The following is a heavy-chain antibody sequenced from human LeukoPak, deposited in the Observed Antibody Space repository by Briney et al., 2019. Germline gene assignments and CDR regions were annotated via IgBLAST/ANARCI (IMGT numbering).Heavy chain of an antibody. Sequence: GGSLRLSCAASGFIFDDYAMHWVRQGPGKGLEWVSGISWNSGSIDYADSVKGRFTISRDDAKNSLYLQMNSLRAEDMALYYCAKDGGSYGAGVDYWGQGTLVTVSS. D-gene: IGHD1-26*01. V-gene: IGHV3-9*03. CDR3: AKDGGSYGAGVDY. J-gene: IGHJ4*02. CDR1: GFIFDDYA. CDR2: ISWNSGSI.